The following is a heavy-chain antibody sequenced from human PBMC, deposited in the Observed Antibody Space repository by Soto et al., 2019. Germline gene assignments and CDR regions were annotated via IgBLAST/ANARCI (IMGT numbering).Heavy chain of an antibody. V-gene: IGHV1-69*13. Sequence: SVKVSCKASGRTFSIYAISSVRQATGEGIEWMGGIIAIFGTAKYAQKFQGRVMITADESTSTAYMELSSLRSEDRAVYYCARDTAMTNWFDPWGQGTLVTVCS. CDR1: GRTFSIYA. CDR2: IIAIFGTA. J-gene: IGHJ5*02. D-gene: IGHD5-18*01. CDR3: ARDTAMTNWFDP.